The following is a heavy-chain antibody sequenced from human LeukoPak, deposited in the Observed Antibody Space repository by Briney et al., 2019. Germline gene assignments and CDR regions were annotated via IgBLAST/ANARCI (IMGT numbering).Heavy chain of an antibody. Sequence: GASVKVSCKASGFTFTNYYMHWVRQAPGQGLEWMGLISPTGSSTNYAQKFRGRVTMTRDTSTTTVYMELSSLRSEDTVVYHCAREESGGYFDYWGQGTLVTVSS. CDR1: GFTFTNYY. D-gene: IGHD2-8*02. J-gene: IGHJ4*02. CDR2: ISPTGSST. V-gene: IGHV1-46*01. CDR3: AREESGGYFDY.